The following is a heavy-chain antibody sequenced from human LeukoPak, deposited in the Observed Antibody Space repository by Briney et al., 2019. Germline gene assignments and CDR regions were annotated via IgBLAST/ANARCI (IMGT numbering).Heavy chain of an antibody. D-gene: IGHD3-10*01. CDR3: AKGSYYNVDYYYYYMDV. Sequence: RAGGSLRLSCAASGFTFDDYTMHWVRQAPGKGLEWVSLISWDGGSTYYADSVKGRFTISRDNSKNSPYLQMNSLRTEDTALYYCAKGSYYNVDYYYYYMDVWGKGTTVTVSS. CDR2: ISWDGGST. V-gene: IGHV3-43*01. J-gene: IGHJ6*03. CDR1: GFTFDDYT.